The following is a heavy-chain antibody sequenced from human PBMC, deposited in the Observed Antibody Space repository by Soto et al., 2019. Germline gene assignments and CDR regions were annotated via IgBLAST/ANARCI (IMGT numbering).Heavy chain of an antibody. V-gene: IGHV3-23*01. D-gene: IGHD2-8*01. CDR3: ATMLRGSLDY. Sequence: GGSLRLSCAASGFTFSSYAMSWVRQAPGKGLEWVSTISGSGASTYYADSVKGRFTISRDNSKNMLYLQMNSLGAEGTAIYYCATMLRGSLDYWGQGTLVTVSS. J-gene: IGHJ4*02. CDR1: GFTFSSYA. CDR2: ISGSGAST.